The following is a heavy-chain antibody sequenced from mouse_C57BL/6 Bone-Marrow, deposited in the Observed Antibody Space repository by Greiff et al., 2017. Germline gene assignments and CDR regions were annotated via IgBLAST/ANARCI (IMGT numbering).Heavy chain of an antibody. CDR1: GFTFSDYG. CDR3: ARLGYYGGSYGYFDV. CDR2: ISNLAYSI. Sequence: DVQLVESGGGLVQPGGSLKLSCAASGFTFSDYGMAWVRQAPRKGPEWVAFISNLAYSIYYADTVTGRFTISRENAKNTLYLEMSSLRSEDTAMYYCARLGYYGGSYGYFDVWGTGTTVTVSS. J-gene: IGHJ1*03. V-gene: IGHV5-15*01. D-gene: IGHD1-1*01.